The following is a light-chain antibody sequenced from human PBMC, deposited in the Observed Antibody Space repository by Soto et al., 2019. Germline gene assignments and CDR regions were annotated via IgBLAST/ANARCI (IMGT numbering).Light chain of an antibody. V-gene: IGKV1-39*01. CDR2: DAS. CDR3: QQGYSTPLT. CDR1: QSIISY. J-gene: IGKJ4*01. Sequence: DIQMTQSPSSLSASVGDRVTLTCRASQSIISYLNWYHQKPGKAPTLLLYDASSLQSGVPSRFSGSGSGTDFTLTISSLQPEDSATYYCQQGYSTPLTFGGGTKVEIK.